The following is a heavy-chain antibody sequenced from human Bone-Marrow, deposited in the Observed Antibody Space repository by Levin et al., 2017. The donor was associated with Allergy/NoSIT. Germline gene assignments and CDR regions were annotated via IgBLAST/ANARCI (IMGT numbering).Heavy chain of an antibody. CDR3: AREGCSGGSCYSASYYDGMDV. V-gene: IGHV3-7*01. D-gene: IGHD2-15*01. CDR2: IKQDGSEK. CDR1: GFTFSSYW. Sequence: GGSLRLSCAASGFTFSSYWMNWVRQAPGKGLEWVANIKQDGSEKYYVDSVKGRFTISRDNAKNSLFLQMNSLRAEDTAVYYCAREGCSGGSCYSASYYDGMDVWGQGTTVTVSS. J-gene: IGHJ6*02.